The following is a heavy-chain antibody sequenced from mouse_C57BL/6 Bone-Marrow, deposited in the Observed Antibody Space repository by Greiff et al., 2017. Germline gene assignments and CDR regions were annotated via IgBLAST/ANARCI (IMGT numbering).Heavy chain of an antibody. CDR2: INYDGSST. CDR3: ARETFDGGFAY. Sequence: EVQLVESEGGLVQPGSSLKLSCTASGFTFSDYYMAWVRQVPDKGLEWVANINYDGSSTYSLDSLKSRFIISSDNAKNILYLQRSSLKSEDTVTSYCARETFDGGFAYWGQGTLVTVSA. J-gene: IGHJ3*01. V-gene: IGHV5-16*01. CDR1: GFTFSDYY.